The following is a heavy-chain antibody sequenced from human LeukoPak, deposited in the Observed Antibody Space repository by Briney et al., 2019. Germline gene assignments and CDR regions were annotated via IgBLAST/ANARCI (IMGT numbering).Heavy chain of an antibody. Sequence: SXXVSCKASGYTFTSYYMHWVRQAPGQGLEWMGIINPSGGSTSYAQKFQGRVTMTRDTSTSTVYMELSSLRSEDTAVYYCAREIWNDASFDYWGQGTLVTVSS. CDR2: INPSGGST. D-gene: IGHD1-1*01. J-gene: IGHJ4*02. CDR1: GYTFTSYY. CDR3: AREIWNDASFDY. V-gene: IGHV1-46*01.